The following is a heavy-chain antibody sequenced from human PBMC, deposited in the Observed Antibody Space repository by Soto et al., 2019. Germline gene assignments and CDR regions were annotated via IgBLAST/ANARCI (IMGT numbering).Heavy chain of an antibody. CDR2: LSGSGDST. J-gene: IGHJ4*02. CDR3: NSDIVASIDY. D-gene: IGHD5-12*01. Sequence: VQLLESGGGLVQPGGSLRLSCVASRFIFNTYAMSWVRQAPGKGLEWVSSLSGSGDSTYYADSVKGRFTISRDTSKKTLYLQMNSLRAEDTAVYYCNSDIVASIDYWGQGTLVTVSS. V-gene: IGHV3-23*01. CDR1: RFIFNTYA.